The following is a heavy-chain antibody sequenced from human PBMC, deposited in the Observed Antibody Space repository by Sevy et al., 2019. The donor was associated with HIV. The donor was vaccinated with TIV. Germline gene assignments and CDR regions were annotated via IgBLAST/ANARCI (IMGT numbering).Heavy chain of an antibody. V-gene: IGHV3-48*01. Sequence: GGSLRLSCAASGFTFSSYSMNWVRQAPGKGLEWVSYISSSSSTIYYADSVKSRSTISSNNAKNSLFLQMNSLRAEDTVVYYCARVLLGRIFGVAPYGMDVWGQGTTATVSS. CDR3: ARVLLGRIFGVAPYGMDV. CDR2: ISSSSSTI. CDR1: GFTFSSYS. D-gene: IGHD3-3*01. J-gene: IGHJ6*02.